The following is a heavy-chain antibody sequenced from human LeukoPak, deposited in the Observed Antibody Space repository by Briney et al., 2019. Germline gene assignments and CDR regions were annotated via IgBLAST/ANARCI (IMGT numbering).Heavy chain of an antibody. J-gene: IGHJ4*02. D-gene: IGHD6-19*01. CDR3: ARTDISGWSRPLDC. CDR1: GFTFSRYA. CDR2: ISSDGSNK. V-gene: IGHV3-30-3*01. Sequence: PRGSLRLSCAASGFTFSRYALHWVRQAPGKGLEWVAVISSDGSNKYYAGSVEGRFTISRDNYNNTLLLQMNSLRAEDTAVYYCARTDISGWSRPLDCWGQGTLVTVSS.